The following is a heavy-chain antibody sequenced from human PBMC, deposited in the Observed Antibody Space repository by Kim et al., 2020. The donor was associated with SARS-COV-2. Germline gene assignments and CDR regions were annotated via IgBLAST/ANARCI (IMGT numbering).Heavy chain of an antibody. CDR1: GYTFTTYG. CDR3: ARVVRFLEWWFDY. J-gene: IGHJ4*02. CDR2: ISAYNGNT. D-gene: IGHD3-3*01. Sequence: ASVKVSCKASGYTFTTYGISWVRQAPGQGLEWMGWISAYNGNTNYAQKFQGRVTMTTDTSTSTAYMEMRSLRSDDTAVYYCARVVRFLEWWFDYWGQGTLVTVSS. V-gene: IGHV1-18*01.